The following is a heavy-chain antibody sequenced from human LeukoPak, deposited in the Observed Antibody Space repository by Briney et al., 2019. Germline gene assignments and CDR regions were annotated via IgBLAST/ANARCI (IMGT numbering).Heavy chain of an antibody. J-gene: IGHJ4*02. Sequence: GGSLRLSCAASGFTFSSYAMSWVRQAPGRGLEWVSTISGSGDSTYYADSVKGRFTISRDNSKNTLYLQMNSLRPEDTAVYYCPKGCASTSCYTSEYWGQGTLVTASS. CDR2: ISGSGDST. CDR1: GFTFSSYA. V-gene: IGHV3-23*01. CDR3: PKGCASTSCYTSEY. D-gene: IGHD2-2*02.